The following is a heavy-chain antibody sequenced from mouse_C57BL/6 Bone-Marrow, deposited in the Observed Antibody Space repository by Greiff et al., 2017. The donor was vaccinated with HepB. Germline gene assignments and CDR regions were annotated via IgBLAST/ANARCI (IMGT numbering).Heavy chain of an antibody. CDR3: ARGYGHWYFDV. CDR1: GFTFSDYY. CDR2: INYDGSST. V-gene: IGHV5-16*01. D-gene: IGHD1-1*01. Sequence: EVQLVESEGGLVQPGSSMKLSCTASGFTFSDYYMAWVRQVPEKGLEWVANINYDGSSTYYLDSLQSRFIIPRDTAKNILYLQLSSLKSEDTATYCCARGYGHWYFDVWGTGTTVTVAS. J-gene: IGHJ1*03.